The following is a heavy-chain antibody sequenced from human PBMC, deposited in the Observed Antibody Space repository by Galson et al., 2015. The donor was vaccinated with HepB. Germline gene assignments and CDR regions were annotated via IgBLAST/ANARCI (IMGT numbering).Heavy chain of an antibody. V-gene: IGHV3-15*07. J-gene: IGHJ6*03. CDR3: TTRITMIVVVITPLYYMDV. CDR1: GFTFSNAW. Sequence: SLRLSCAASGFTFSNAWMNWVRQAPGKGLEWVGRIKSKTDGGTTDYAAPVKGRFTISRDDSKNTLYLQMNSLKTEDTAVYYCTTRITMIVVVITPLYYMDVWGKGTTVTVSS. D-gene: IGHD3-22*01. CDR2: IKSKTDGGTT.